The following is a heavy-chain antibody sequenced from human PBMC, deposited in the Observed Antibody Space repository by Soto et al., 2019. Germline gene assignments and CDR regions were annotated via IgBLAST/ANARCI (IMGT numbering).Heavy chain of an antibody. D-gene: IGHD3-16*02. Sequence: QVQLQESGPGLVKPLQPLSLTCTVSVGSISRGGYYWGWIRQRPGQGLEGIGYIYDTGSTYYTPYLKTRVTISIDTSKNQFSLNLRSVTAADTAVCYCARIKRDYDGVWGSYRLDYWGQGTLVTVSS. CDR3: ARIKRDYDGVWGSYRLDY. J-gene: IGHJ4*02. CDR2: IYDTGST. CDR1: VGSISRGGYY. V-gene: IGHV4-31*03.